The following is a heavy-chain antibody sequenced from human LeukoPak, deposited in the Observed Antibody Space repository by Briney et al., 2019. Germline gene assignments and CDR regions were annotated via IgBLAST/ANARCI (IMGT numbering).Heavy chain of an antibody. CDR3: ARRGGWYRRDFAS. V-gene: IGHV4-39*01. J-gene: IGHJ4*02. CDR1: GDSISSSTYY. Sequence: PSETLSLTCTVSGDSISSSTYYWGWIRQPPGKGLEWIGSFYYSEKTYYNPSLKSRVTIFVDTSKNQFSLKLSSVTAADTAVYYCARRGGWYRRDFASWGQGTLVTVSS. D-gene: IGHD6-19*01. CDR2: FYYSEKT.